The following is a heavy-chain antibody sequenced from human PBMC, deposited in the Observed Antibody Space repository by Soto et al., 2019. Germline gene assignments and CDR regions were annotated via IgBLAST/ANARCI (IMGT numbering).Heavy chain of an antibody. CDR2: ISAHNGNT. CDR1: GYGFTTYG. V-gene: IGHV1-18*01. D-gene: IGHD3-10*01. CDR3: ARGRYGEY. Sequence: QVHLVQSGAEVKKPGASVKVSCKGSGYGFTTYGITWVRQAPGQGLEWMAWISAHNGNTNYAQKVQGRVTVTRDTSTSTAYMELRSLRYDDTAVYYCARGRYGEYWGQGALVSVSS. J-gene: IGHJ4*02.